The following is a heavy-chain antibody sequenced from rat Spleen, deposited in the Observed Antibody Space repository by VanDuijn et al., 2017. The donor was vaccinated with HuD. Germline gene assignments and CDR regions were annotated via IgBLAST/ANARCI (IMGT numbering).Heavy chain of an antibody. V-gene: IGHV5-29*01. Sequence: EVQLVESGGDLVQPGKSLILSCPASGFTFSNYYMAWVRQAPTKGLEWVATIGYAGSRTYYRDSVKGRFTISRDDAKSTIYLQMDRLRSEDTATNYCARQNWPYYFDYWGTGVMVTVSS. CDR3: ARQNWPYYFDY. J-gene: IGHJ2*01. CDR2: IGYAGSRT. CDR1: GFTFSNYY. D-gene: IGHD5-1*01.